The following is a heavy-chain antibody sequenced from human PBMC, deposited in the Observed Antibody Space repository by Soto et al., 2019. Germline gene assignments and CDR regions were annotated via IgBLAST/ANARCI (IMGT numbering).Heavy chain of an antibody. Sequence: ASVKVSCKASGYTFTSYYMHWVRQAPGQGLEWMGIINPSGGSTSYAQKFQGRVTMTRDTSTSTVYMELSSLGSEDTAVYYCARGPEEKYCSGGSCYSVDYYYYMDVWGKGTTVTVSS. CDR3: ARGPEEKYCSGGSCYSVDYYYYMDV. CDR2: INPSGGST. V-gene: IGHV1-46*01. CDR1: GYTFTSYY. J-gene: IGHJ6*03. D-gene: IGHD2-15*01.